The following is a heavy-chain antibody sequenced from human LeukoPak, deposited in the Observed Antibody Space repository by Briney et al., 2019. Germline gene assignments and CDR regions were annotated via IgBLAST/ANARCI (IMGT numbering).Heavy chain of an antibody. V-gene: IGHV1-2*06. CDR3: ARTEAYDSSGSFDD. CDR1: GYTFTVYY. CDR2: INPNSGGT. J-gene: IGHJ4*02. D-gene: IGHD3-22*01. Sequence: ASVKVSCKASGYTFTVYYMHWVRQAPGQGLEWMGRINPNSGGTNYAQKFQGRVTMTRDTSISTAYMELSRLRSDDTAVYYCARTEAYDSSGSFDDWGQGTLVTVSS.